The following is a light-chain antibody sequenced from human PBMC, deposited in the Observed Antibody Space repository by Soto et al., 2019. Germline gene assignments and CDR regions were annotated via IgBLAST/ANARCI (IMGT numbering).Light chain of an antibody. CDR3: QRGYTSSIT. J-gene: IGKJ5*01. V-gene: IGKV1-39*01. Sequence: DIQMTQSPSSLSASVGDRVTITCRASQSIGKHLNWYQQKPGKAPKFLIYSVSSLQSGVPSRFSGSGYGTDFTLTSNSLQPEDFATYYCQRGYTSSITFGQGTRLEI. CDR2: SVS. CDR1: QSIGKH.